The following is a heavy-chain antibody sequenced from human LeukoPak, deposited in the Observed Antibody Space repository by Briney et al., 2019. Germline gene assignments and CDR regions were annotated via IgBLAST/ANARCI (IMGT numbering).Heavy chain of an antibody. CDR3: ATTTIRLGY. D-gene: IGHD1-26*01. CDR1: GGSISGDY. V-gene: IGHV4-4*07. CDR2: IYSSGRT. Sequence: NPSETLSHACTVSGGSISGDYWSWIRQPAWKGLEWIGRIYSSGRTDYNPSLKSRVTMSVDTSKNQFSLKLNSVTAADTAVYYCATTTIRLGYWGQGTLVTVSS. J-gene: IGHJ4*02.